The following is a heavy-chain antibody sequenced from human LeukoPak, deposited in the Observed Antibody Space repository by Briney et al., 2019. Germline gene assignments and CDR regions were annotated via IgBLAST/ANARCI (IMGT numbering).Heavy chain of an antibody. CDR1: GSTLSSYW. V-gene: IGHV3-74*01. CDR2: INSDGSST. CDR3: ARGVGYGALVDY. Sequence: GGSLRLSCAASGSTLSSYWMHWVRQAPGKGLVWVSRINSDGSSTHYVDSVKGRFTISRDNAKNTLYLQMNSLRAEDTAVYYCARGVGYGALVDYWGQGTLVTVSS. D-gene: IGHD4-17*01. J-gene: IGHJ4*02.